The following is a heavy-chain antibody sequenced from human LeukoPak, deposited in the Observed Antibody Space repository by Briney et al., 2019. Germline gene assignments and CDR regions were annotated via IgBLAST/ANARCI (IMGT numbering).Heavy chain of an antibody. Sequence: SETLSLTCAVYGGSFSGYYWSWIRQPPGKGLEWIGEINHSGSTNYNPSLKSRVTISVDTSKNQFSLKLSSVTAADTAVYYCARNRMGYDFWSGYRINNWFDPWGQGTLVTVSS. CDR2: INHSGST. J-gene: IGHJ5*02. D-gene: IGHD3-3*01. V-gene: IGHV4-34*01. CDR3: ARNRMGYDFWSGYRINNWFDP. CDR1: GGSFSGYY.